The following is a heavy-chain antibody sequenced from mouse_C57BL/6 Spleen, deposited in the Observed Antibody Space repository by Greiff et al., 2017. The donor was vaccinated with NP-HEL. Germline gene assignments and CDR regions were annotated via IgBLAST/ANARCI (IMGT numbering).Heavy chain of an antibody. CDR2: IDPETGGT. J-gene: IGHJ4*01. Sequence: QVQLKESGAELVRPGASVTLSCKASGYTFTDYEMHWVKQTPVHGLEWIGAIDPETGGTAYNQKFKGKAILTADKSSSTAYMELRSLTSEDSAVYYCTRSGYGGAMDYWGQGTSVTVSS. V-gene: IGHV1-15*01. CDR3: TRSGYGGAMDY. D-gene: IGHD3-1*01. CDR1: GYTFTDYE.